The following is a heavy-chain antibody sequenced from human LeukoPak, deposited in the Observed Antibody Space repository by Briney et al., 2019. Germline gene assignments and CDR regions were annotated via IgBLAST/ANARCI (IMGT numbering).Heavy chain of an antibody. D-gene: IGHD2-21*01. CDR2: IKSNNDGGTT. CDR3: TPVMVEDRGF. Sequence: PGGSLRLSCVASGFTVSSNYMSWVRQAPGKGPEWVGRIKSNNDGGTTDYASPVEGRFIISRDDSKNTIYLQMNRLIIDDTAIYYCTPVMVEDRGFWGQGTLVTVSS. J-gene: IGHJ4*02. V-gene: IGHV3-15*01. CDR1: GFTVSSNY.